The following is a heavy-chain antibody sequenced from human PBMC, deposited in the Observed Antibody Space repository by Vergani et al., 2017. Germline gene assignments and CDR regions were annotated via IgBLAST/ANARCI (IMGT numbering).Heavy chain of an antibody. CDR3: ARGVGAYSDMDV. CDR1: GFTFSSYA. Sequence: EVQLLESGGGLVQPGGSLRLSCAASGFTFSSYAMSWVRQAPGKGLEWASAISGSGGSTYYADSVKGRFTISRDNSKNTLYLQMNSLRAEDTAVYYCARGVGAYSDMDVWGKGTTVTVSS. D-gene: IGHD3-16*01. J-gene: IGHJ6*03. V-gene: IGHV3-23*01. CDR2: ISGSGGST.